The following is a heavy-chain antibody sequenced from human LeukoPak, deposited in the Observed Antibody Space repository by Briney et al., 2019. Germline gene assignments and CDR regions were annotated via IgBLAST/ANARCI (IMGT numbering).Heavy chain of an antibody. CDR3: ARTLVHYGDFSAGFHFDQ. CDR2: IYDTGMT. V-gene: IGHV4-31*03. Sequence: SETLSLTCTVSGASVSRDGYYWSWVRRVPGKGLEWIGYIYDTGMTFYSPSLKSRVTISEDASKNQIFLTLSSVTAADTGVYYCARTLVHYGDFSAGFHFDQWGQGALVTVSS. D-gene: IGHD4-17*01. J-gene: IGHJ4*02. CDR1: GASVSRDGYY.